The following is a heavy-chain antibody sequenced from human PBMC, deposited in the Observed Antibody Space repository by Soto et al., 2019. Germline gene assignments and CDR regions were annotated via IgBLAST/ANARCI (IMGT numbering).Heavy chain of an antibody. J-gene: IGHJ3*02. D-gene: IGHD3-16*02. CDR3: ARGYGELSSDAFDI. Sequence: EVQLVESGGGLVQPGGSLRLSCAASGFTFSSYDMHWVRQATGKGLEWVSAIGTAGDTYYPGSVKGRFTISRENAKNSLYLQMNSLRAGDTAVYYWARGYGELSSDAFDIWGQGTMVTVSS. CDR2: IGTAGDT. V-gene: IGHV3-13*01. CDR1: GFTFSSYD.